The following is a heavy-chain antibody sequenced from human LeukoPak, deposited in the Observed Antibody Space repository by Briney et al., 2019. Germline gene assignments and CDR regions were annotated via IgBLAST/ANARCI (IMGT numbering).Heavy chain of an antibody. J-gene: IGHJ6*03. CDR2: VYYSGST. CDR1: GGSISSYF. D-gene: IGHD2-15*01. Sequence: SETLSLSCTVSGGSISSYFWSWIRQPPGKGLEWIGYVYYSGSTNYNPSLKSRVTISVDTSKNQFSLKLSSVTAADTAVYYCARSGYCGGGSCSSPHYYYMDVWGKGTTVTVSS. CDR3: ARSGYCGGGSCSSPHYYYMDV. V-gene: IGHV4-59*01.